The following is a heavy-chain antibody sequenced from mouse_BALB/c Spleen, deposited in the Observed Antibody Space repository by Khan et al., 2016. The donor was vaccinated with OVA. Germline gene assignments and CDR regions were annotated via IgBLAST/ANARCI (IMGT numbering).Heavy chain of an antibody. CDR2: IYPGSGNT. CDR3: ARFYYYGSSFSWFAY. CDR1: GYTFTDYY. V-gene: IGHV1-84*02. D-gene: IGHD1-1*01. J-gene: IGHJ3*01. Sequence: QVQLKQSGPELVKPGASVKISCKASGYTFTDYYINWVKQKPGQGLEWIGWIYPGSGNTKYNEKFKGKATLTVDTSSSTAYMQLSSLTSEDTAVYFCARFYYYGSSFSWFAYWGQGTLVTVSA.